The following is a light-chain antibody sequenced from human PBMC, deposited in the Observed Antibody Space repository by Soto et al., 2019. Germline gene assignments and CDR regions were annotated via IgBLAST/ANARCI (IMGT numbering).Light chain of an antibody. V-gene: IGKV3-15*01. J-gene: IGKJ1*01. CDR1: QSVSSK. CDR3: QQYNKWPLT. Sequence: EILMTQSPSTLSVSPGEGATLSCRASQSVSSKLAWYQQKPGQAPRLLIYGASTRATGIPDRFSGSASGTEFTLTISSLQSEDFTVYYCQQYNKWPLTFGQGTKVDIK. CDR2: GAS.